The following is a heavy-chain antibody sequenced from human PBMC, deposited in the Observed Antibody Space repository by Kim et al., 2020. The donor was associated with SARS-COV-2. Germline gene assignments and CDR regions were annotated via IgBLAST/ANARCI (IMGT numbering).Heavy chain of an antibody. CDR2: ISSSSSTI. D-gene: IGHD3-9*01. V-gene: IGHV3-48*04. Sequence: GGSLRLSCAASGFTFSSYSMNWVRQAPGKGLEWVSYISSSSSTIYYADSVKGRFTISRDNAKNSLYLQMNSLRAVDTAVYYCARVVYYDILTGYYLPIPPDVWGQGTTVTVSS. CDR3: ARVVYYDILTGYYLPIPPDV. CDR1: GFTFSSYS. J-gene: IGHJ6*02.